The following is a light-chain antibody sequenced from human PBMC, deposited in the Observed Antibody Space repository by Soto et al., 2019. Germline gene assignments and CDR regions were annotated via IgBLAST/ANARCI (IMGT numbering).Light chain of an antibody. CDR1: QSVSSN. Sequence: EIVVTQSPATLSVSQGERATLSCRASQSVSSNLAWYQQKPGQAPRLLIYGASTRATGIPARFSGSGSGTEFTLTISSLQSEDFAVYYCQQYNNWPPWTFGQGTKVDI. J-gene: IGKJ1*01. CDR2: GAS. V-gene: IGKV3-15*01. CDR3: QQYNNWPPWT.